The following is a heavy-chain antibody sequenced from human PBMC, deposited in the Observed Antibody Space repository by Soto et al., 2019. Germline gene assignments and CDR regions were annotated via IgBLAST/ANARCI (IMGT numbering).Heavy chain of an antibody. J-gene: IGHJ4*02. Sequence: PGGSLRLSCASSVFTFNAYTMHCVRQSPGKCLEWVSLISWDGGITYYGDSVKGRFTVSRDNSDNSLYLQMTSLRSDDTAFYYCAKDSYDILTGQKRYFDSWGQGTLVTVSS. D-gene: IGHD3-9*01. CDR1: VFTFNAYT. CDR2: ISWDGGIT. V-gene: IGHV3-43*01. CDR3: AKDSYDILTGQKRYFDS.